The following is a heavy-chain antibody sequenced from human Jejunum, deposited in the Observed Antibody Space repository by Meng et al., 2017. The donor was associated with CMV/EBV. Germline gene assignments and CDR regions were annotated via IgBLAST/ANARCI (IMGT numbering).Heavy chain of an antibody. J-gene: IGHJ4*02. CDR2: VYSSGST. CDR1: TNSFTTYF. V-gene: IGHV4-4*07. Sequence: QGQLQGPGHGLVKPSETLSSTCPVSTNSFTTYFWNWIRQPAGKGLEWIGRVYSSGSTSSHPSLRSRVLLSVDRSKNQFSLKLTSVTAADTAVYYCAADAGHGDPLEYWGQGTLVTVSS. CDR3: AADAGHGDPLEY. D-gene: IGHD4-17*01.